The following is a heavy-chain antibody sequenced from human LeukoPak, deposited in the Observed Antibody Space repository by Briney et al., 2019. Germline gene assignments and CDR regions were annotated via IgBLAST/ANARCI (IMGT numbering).Heavy chain of an antibody. J-gene: IGHJ4*02. D-gene: IGHD2-21*02. Sequence: GGSLRLSCAASGFTFSSYGMHWVRQAPGKGLEWVAVMWYDGSNKYYADSVKGRFTISRDNSKNTLYLQMNSLRAEDTAVYYCARDRAPRRLGDCPDYWGQGTLVTVSS. V-gene: IGHV3-33*01. CDR2: MWYDGSNK. CDR1: GFTFSSYG. CDR3: ARDRAPRRLGDCPDY.